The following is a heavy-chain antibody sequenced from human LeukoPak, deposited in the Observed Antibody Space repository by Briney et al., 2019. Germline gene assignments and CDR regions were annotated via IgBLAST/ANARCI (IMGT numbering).Heavy chain of an antibody. V-gene: IGHV4-34*01. J-gene: IGHJ6*03. CDR2: INHSGST. CDR1: GGSFSGYY. D-gene: IGHD3-22*01. Sequence: PSETLSLTCAVYGGSFSGYYWSWIRQPPGKGLEWIGEINHSGSTNYNPSLKSRVTISVETSKNQFFLKLSSVTAADTAVYYCARFDSSGYSNYYYYYMDVWGKGTTVTVSS. CDR3: ARFDSSGYSNYYYYYMDV.